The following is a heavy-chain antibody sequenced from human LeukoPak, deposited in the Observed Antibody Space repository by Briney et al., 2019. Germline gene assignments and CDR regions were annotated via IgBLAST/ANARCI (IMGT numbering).Heavy chain of an antibody. V-gene: IGHV3-48*03. D-gene: IGHD3-22*01. J-gene: IGHJ4*02. CDR3: AKERNYYDSSGYESY. Sequence: PGGSLRLSCAVSGFTFSSYEMNWVRQAPGKGLEWVSYISSSGSTIYYADSVKGRFTISRDNAKNSLYLQMNSLRAEDTAVYYCAKERNYYDSSGYESYWGQGTLVTVSS. CDR2: ISSSGSTI. CDR1: GFTFSSYE.